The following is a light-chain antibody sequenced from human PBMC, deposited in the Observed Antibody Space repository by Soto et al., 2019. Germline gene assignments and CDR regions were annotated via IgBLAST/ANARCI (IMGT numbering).Light chain of an antibody. CDR3: QTWGTGTHVV. J-gene: IGLJ2*01. CDR2: LNSDGSH. CDR1: SGHSSYA. Sequence: QPVLTQSPSASASLGASVKLTCTLSSGHSSYAIAWHQQQPEKGPRYLMKLNSDGSHSKGDGIPDRFSGSSSGAERYLTISSLQSEDEADYCCQTWGTGTHVVFGGGTKGTVL. V-gene: IGLV4-69*01.